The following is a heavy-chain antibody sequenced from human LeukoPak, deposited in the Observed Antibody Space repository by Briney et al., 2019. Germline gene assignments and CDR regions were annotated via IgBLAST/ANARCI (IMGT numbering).Heavy chain of an antibody. D-gene: IGHD6-13*01. CDR3: ARVRANWYEDY. J-gene: IGHJ4*02. CDR2: ITTTFYT. V-gene: IGHV3-21*01. Sequence: GGSLRLSCAASGFTFSSYSFNWVRQVPGKGLEWVSSITTTFYTYYTDSVKGRFTISRDNAKNSLYLQMISLRAEDTAVYYCARVRANWYEDYWGRGTLVTVSS. CDR1: GFTFSSYS.